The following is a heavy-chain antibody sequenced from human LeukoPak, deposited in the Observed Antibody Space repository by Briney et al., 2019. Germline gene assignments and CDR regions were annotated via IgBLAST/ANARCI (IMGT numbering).Heavy chain of an antibody. CDR3: ARDPGQAYYDIFGWFDP. J-gene: IGHJ5*02. V-gene: IGHV1-18*01. Sequence: SVKVSCKASGYTFTSYGISWVRQAPGQGLEWMGWISAYNGNTNYAQKLQGRVTMTTDTSTSTAYMELRSLRSDDTAVYYCARDPGQAYYDIFGWFDPWGQGTLVTVSS. D-gene: IGHD3-9*01. CDR2: ISAYNGNT. CDR1: GYTFTSYG.